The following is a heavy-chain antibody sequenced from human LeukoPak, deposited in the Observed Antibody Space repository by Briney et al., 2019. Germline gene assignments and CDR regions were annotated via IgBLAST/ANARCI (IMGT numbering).Heavy chain of an antibody. CDR3: ARVASPSSYNDYYFDY. CDR1: GGFISSYY. CDR2: IYTSGTT. J-gene: IGHJ4*02. V-gene: IGHV4-4*07. D-gene: IGHD1-1*01. Sequence: SETLSLTCTVSGGFISSYYWSWIRQPAGKGLEWIGRIYTSGTTNYNPSLKSRVTMSIDTSRNQFSLDLGSVAAADTAVYYCARVASPSSYNDYYFDYWGQGTLVTVSS.